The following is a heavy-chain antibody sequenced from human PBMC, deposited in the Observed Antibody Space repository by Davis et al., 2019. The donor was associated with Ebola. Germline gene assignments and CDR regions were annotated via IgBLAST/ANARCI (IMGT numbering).Heavy chain of an antibody. J-gene: IGHJ4*02. CDR3: ARRGAGGYWWGAFDY. CDR1: GFSFSTYA. CDR2: ISWNSGSI. Sequence: SLKISCAASGFSFSTYAMSWVRQAPGKGLEWVSGISWNSGSIGYADSVKGRFTISRDNAKNSLYLQMNSLRAEDAAIYYCARRGAGGYWWGAFDYWGQGTRVTVSS. V-gene: IGHV3-9*01. D-gene: IGHD2-21*01.